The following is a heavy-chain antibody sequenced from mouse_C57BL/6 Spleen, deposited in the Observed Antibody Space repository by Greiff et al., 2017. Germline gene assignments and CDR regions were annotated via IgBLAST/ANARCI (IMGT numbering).Heavy chain of an antibody. D-gene: IGHD1-1*01. V-gene: IGHV1-61*01. CDR1: GYTFTSYW. CDR2: IYPSDSET. CDR3: ARTLTTVVATRAY. Sequence: QVQLQQPGAELVRPGSSVKLSCKASGYTFTSYWMDWVKQRPGQGLEWIGNIYPSDSETHYNQKFKDKATWTVDKSSSTAYMQLSSLTSEDSAVYYCARTLTTVVATRAYWGQGTLVTVSA. J-gene: IGHJ3*01.